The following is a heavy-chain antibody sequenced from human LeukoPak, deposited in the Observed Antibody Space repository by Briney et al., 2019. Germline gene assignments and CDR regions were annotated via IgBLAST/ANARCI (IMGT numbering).Heavy chain of an antibody. CDR2: VYASGDYNSCIN. CDR3: ARGDQEFDY. V-gene: IGHV4-59*13. J-gene: IGHJ4*02. CDR1: GPSINTYS. Sequence: PSQTLSLACTVSGPSINTYSWSWLRQTPGKGLEWIGYVYASGDYNSCINTYNPSLESRGTITVDTSKNQFALRLTSLTAADTAVYYCARGDQEFDYWGQGTRVTVSS.